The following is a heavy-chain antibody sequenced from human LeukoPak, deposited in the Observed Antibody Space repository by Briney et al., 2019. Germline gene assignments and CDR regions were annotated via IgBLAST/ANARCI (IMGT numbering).Heavy chain of an antibody. J-gene: IGHJ4*02. D-gene: IGHD2-2*01. CDR1: GGTFSSYA. Sequence: SVKVSCKASGGTFSSYAISWVRQAPGQGLEWMGGIIPIFGTANYAQKFQGRVTITTDESTSTAYMELSSLRSEDTAVYYCARGLVVVPAAIDYWGQGTLVTVSS. V-gene: IGHV1-69*05. CDR3: ARGLVVVPAAIDY. CDR2: IIPIFGTA.